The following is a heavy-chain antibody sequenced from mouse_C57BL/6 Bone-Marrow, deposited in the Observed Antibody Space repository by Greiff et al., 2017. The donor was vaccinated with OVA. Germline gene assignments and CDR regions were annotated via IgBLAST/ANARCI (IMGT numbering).Heavy chain of an antibody. CDR2: IDPENGDT. CDR1: GFNIKDDY. D-gene: IGHD2-1*01. Sequence: EVQLQQSGAELVRPGASVKLSCTASGFNIKDDYMHWVKQRPEQGLEWIGWIDPENGDTEYASKFQGKATITADSSSNTAYLQLSSLTSEDTAVYYCTSYGNFDYWAKAPLSQSPQ. J-gene: IGHJ2*01. V-gene: IGHV14-4*01. CDR3: TSYGNFDY.